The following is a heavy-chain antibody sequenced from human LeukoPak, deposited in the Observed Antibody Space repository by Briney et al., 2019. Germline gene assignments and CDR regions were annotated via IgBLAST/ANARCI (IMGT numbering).Heavy chain of an antibody. D-gene: IGHD2/OR15-2a*01. J-gene: IGHJ5*02. Sequence: GGSLRLSCAASGFTFSSYAMHWVRQAPGKGLEWVAVISYDGSNKYYADSVKGRFTISRDNAKNSLYLQMNSLRAEDTAVYYCARGKVIWFDPWGQGTLVTVSS. CDR1: GFTFSSYA. CDR3: ARGKVIWFDP. CDR2: ISYDGSNK. V-gene: IGHV3-30*07.